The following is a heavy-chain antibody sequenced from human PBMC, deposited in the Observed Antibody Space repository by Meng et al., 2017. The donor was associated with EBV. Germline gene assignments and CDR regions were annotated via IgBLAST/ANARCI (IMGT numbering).Heavy chain of an antibody. J-gene: IGHJ5*02. CDR1: GFSLSTSGVG. CDR3: AHRRDEYSSSWYGWFDP. V-gene: IGHV2-5*02. D-gene: IGHD6-13*01. Sequence: QVTLKVSGPTLVKPTQTRTLPCPFSGFSLSTSGVGVGWIRQPPGKALEWLALIYWDDDKRYSPSLKSRLTITKDTSKNQVVLTMTNMDPVDTATYYCAHRRDEYSSSWYGWFDPWGQGTLVTVSS. CDR2: IYWDDDK.